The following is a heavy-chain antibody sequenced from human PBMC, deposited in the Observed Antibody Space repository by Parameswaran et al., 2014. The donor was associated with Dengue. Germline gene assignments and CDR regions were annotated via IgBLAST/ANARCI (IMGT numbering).Heavy chain of an antibody. CDR3: ARVKTYYYYYMDV. Sequence: WIRQPPGKGLEWIGEINHSGSTNYNPSLKSRVTISVDTSKNQFSLKLSSVTAADTAVYYCARVKTYYYYYMDVWGKGTTVTVSS. CDR2: INHSGST. V-gene: IGHV4-34*01. J-gene: IGHJ6*03.